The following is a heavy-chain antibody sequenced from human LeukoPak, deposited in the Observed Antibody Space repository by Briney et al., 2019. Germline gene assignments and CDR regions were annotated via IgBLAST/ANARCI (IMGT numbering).Heavy chain of an antibody. CDR2: LSDDGSNK. CDR3: AKDPHSSSWYYFDS. J-gene: IGHJ4*02. D-gene: IGHD6-13*01. CDR1: RFTFSYFA. Sequence: GGSLRLSCAASRFTFSYFAMHWVRQAPGKGLEWVAVLSDDGSNKFYADSVKGRFTISRDNSKNTLYLQMNSLRAEDTAFYYCAKDPHSSSWYYFDSWGQGTLVTVSA. V-gene: IGHV3-30*18.